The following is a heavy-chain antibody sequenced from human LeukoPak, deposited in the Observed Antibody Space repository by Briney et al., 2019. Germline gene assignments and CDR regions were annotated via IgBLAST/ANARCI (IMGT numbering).Heavy chain of an antibody. CDR2: ISYDGSNK. V-gene: IGHV3-30-3*01. J-gene: IGHJ4*02. D-gene: IGHD6-19*01. CDR3: ARAPEGPTAVAGALDY. CDR1: GFTFSSYA. Sequence: PGGSLRLSCAASGFTFSSYAMHWVRQAPGKGLEWVAVISYDGSNKYYADSVKGRFTISRDNSKNTLYLQMNSLRAEDTAVYYCARAPEGPTAVAGALDYWGQGTLVTVSS.